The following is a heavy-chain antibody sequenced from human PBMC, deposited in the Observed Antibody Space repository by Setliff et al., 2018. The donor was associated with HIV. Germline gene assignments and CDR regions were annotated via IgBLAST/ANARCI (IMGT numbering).Heavy chain of an antibody. CDR1: GYTFSNYD. CDR2: MNPNSGNA. J-gene: IGHJ4*02. V-gene: IGHV1-8*02. D-gene: IGHD2-2*01. Sequence: ASVKVSCKASGYTFSNYDINWVRQATGQGLEWMGWMNPNSGNAGYAQKFQGRVTMTRNTSISTAYMQLSSLRSEDTAVYFCARAPRGVGSSSHFDYWGRGTLVTVSS. CDR3: ARAPRGVGSSSHFDY.